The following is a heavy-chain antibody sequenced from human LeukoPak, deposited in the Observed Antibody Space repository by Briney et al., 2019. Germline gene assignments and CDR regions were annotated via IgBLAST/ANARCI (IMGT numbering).Heavy chain of an antibody. V-gene: IGHV4-59*10. J-gene: IGHJ3*02. CDR2: IYTSGST. CDR1: GGSFSGYY. D-gene: IGHD6-6*01. CDR3: ARVHRAARDAFDI. Sequence: SETLSLTCAVYGGSFSGYYWSWIRQPAGKGLEWIGRIYTSGSTNYNPSLKSRVTMSVDTSKNQFSLKLSSVTAADTAVYYCARVHRAARDAFDIWGQGTMVTVSS.